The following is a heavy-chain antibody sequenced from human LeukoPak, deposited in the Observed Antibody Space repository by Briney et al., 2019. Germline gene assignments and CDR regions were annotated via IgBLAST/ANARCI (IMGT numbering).Heavy chain of an antibody. CDR2: IRGSGDST. V-gene: IGHV3-23*01. J-gene: IGHJ3*02. CDR1: GLTFSSYG. D-gene: IGHD3-10*01. CDR3: AKDRRSGPPDAFDM. Sequence: GSLRLSCAASGLTFSSYGMSWVRQGPGKGLEWVSAIRGSGDSTYYVDSVKGRFTISRDNSKNTVYLQMNSLGAEDTAVYYCAKDRRSGPPDAFDMWGQETMVTVSS.